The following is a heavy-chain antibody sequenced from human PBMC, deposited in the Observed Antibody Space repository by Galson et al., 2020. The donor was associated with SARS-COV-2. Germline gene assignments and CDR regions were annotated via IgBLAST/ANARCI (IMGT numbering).Heavy chain of an antibody. V-gene: IGHV3-30*02. J-gene: IGHJ4*02. Sequence: QLGESLKISCAASGFTFSSSGMHWVRQAPGKGLEWVAVVRYDGAAEYYADSVKGRFTISRDNSKNTVSLQMNSLRTEDTAVYYCVKDMSGRYDYWGQGTLVNVSS. CDR2: VRYDGAAE. D-gene: IGHD1-26*01. CDR3: VKDMSGRYDY. CDR1: GFTFSSSG.